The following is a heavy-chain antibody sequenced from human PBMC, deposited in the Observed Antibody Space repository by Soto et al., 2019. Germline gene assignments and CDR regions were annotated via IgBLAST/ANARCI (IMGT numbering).Heavy chain of an antibody. CDR2: MNPNSGNT. J-gene: IGHJ4*02. D-gene: IGHD3-16*02. V-gene: IGHV1-8*01. CDR3: ARGWSDYVWGSYRRGGYFDY. Sequence: QVQLVQSGAEVKKPGASVKVSCKASGYTFTSYDINWVRQATGQGLEWIGWMNPNSGNTGCAQKFQGRVTMTRNTSISTAYMELSRLRSEDTAVYYCARGWSDYVWGSYRRGGYFDYWGQGALVTVSS. CDR1: GYTFTSYD.